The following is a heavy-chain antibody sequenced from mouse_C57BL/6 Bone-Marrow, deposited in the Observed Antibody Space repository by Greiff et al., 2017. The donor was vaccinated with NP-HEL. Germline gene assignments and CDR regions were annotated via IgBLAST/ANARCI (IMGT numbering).Heavy chain of an antibody. CDR1: GYTFTEYT. V-gene: IGHV1-62-2*01. CDR2: FYPGSGSI. Sequence: LQESGAELVKPGASVKLSCKASGYTFTEYTIHWVKQRSGQGLEWIGWFYPGSGSIKYNEKFKDKATLTADKSSSTVYMELSRLTSEDSAVYFCARHEASGRTAQADYYYAMTTGVKEPQSPSPQ. J-gene: IGHJ4*01. D-gene: IGHD3-2*02. CDR3: ARHEASGRTAQADYYYAMTT.